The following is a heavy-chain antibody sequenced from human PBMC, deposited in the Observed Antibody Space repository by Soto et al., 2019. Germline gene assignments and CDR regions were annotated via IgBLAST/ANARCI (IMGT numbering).Heavy chain of an antibody. CDR3: ARDSKEGYSTAQRYFDL. CDR1: GFTLSNYV. V-gene: IGHV3-48*04. D-gene: IGHD5-18*01. Sequence: PGGSLRLSCAASGFTLSNYVMNWVRQAPGKGLEWISCIGSSSVTIFHADSVKGRFTVSRDNTYSSLYLQMNSLRVEDTAVYYCARDSKEGYSTAQRYFDLWGRGTLVTVSS. CDR2: IGSSSVTI. J-gene: IGHJ2*01.